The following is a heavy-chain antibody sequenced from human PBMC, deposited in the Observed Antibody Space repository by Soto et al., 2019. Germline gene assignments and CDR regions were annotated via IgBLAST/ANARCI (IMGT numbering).Heavy chain of an antibody. CDR3: ARVGHTGWFEP. CDR2: INTKTGGT. J-gene: IGHJ5*02. V-gene: IGHV1-2*02. Sequence: QVHLVQSGAEVKKPGASVKVSCKASGYSFTDYYMHWVRQAPGQGLEWMGWINTKTGGTNYAQRVKGRVAITGYTAINTAYKELSRLRSEDTAVYYCARVGHTGWFEPWGQGTVVSVSP. CDR1: GYSFTDYY.